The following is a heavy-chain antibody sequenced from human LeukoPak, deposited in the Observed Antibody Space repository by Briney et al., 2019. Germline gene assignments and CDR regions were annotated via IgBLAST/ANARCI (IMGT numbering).Heavy chain of an antibody. J-gene: IGHJ6*02. V-gene: IGHV7-4-1*02. CDR1: GYTFTSYA. CDR2: INTNTGNP. Sequence: ASVKVSCKASGYTFTSYAMNWVRQAPGQGLEWMGWINTNTGNPTYAQGFTGRFVFSLDTSVSTAYLQISSLKAEDTAVYYCARDPARSSWYEYYYYGMDVWGQGTTVTVSS. CDR3: ARDPARSSWYEYYYYGMDV. D-gene: IGHD6-13*01.